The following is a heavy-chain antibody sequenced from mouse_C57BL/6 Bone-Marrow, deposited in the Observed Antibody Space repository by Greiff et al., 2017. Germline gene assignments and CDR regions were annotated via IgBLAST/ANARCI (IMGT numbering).Heavy chain of an antibody. J-gene: IGHJ2*01. CDR1: GYTFTSYG. D-gene: IGHD4-1*01. V-gene: IGHV1-81*01. Sequence: QVQLQQSGAELARPGASVKLSCKASGYTFTSYGISWVKQRTGQGLEWIGEIYPRSGNTYYNEKFKGKATLTADKSSSTAYMELRSLTSEDSAVDFCARLELVYYFDYWGQGTTLTVSS. CDR2: IYPRSGNT. CDR3: ARLELVYYFDY.